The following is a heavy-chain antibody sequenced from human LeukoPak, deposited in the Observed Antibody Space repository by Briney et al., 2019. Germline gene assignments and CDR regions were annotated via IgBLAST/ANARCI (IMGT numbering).Heavy chain of an antibody. CDR3: ARLWSGYRPPDY. CDR1: GGSISSSSYY. J-gene: IGHJ4*02. V-gene: IGHV4-39*01. D-gene: IGHD3-3*01. Sequence: SETLSLTCTVSGGSISSSSYYWGWIRQPPGKGLEWIGSIYYSGNTYYSPSLKSRVTMSVDTSKSQLSLKLRSVTAADTAIYYCARLWSGYRPPDYWGQGTLVTVSS. CDR2: IYYSGNT.